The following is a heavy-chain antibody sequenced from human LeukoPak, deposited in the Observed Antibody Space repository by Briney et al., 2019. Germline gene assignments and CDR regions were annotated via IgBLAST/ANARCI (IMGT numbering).Heavy chain of an antibody. CDR3: PKDPASVYWRGGWCHDSPFDS. CDR1: RFTFSTYA. CDR2: VTGTSGGSTIAT. Sequence: PGGSLRLSCAASRFTFSTYAMTWVRQAPGKGLEWVALVTGTSGGSTIATYYADSVKGRFTISRDNSKNTLFLQMSSLRDEDTATYYCPKDPASVYWRGGWCHDSPFDSWGQGTLVTVSS. D-gene: IGHD2-15*01. J-gene: IGHJ4*02. V-gene: IGHV3-23*01.